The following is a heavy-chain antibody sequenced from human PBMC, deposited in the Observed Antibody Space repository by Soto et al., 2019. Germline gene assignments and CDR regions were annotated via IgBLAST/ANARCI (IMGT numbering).Heavy chain of an antibody. CDR3: ARAFYGTDV. CDR1: GFSLSGSGMR. V-gene: IGHV2-70*04. Sequence: SGPTLVNPTQTLTLTCTVSGFSLSGSGMRVTWIRQPPGKALEWLARIDWEDTKLYSTSLKTRLTISKDTSKNQVVLTMTNVDPADTGTYYCARAFYGTDVWGQGTTVTVSS. J-gene: IGHJ6*02. CDR2: IDWEDTK.